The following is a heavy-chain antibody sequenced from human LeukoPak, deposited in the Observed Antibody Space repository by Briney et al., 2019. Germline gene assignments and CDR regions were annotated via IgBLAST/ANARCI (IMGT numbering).Heavy chain of an antibody. CDR3: ARVRDIVVVPAAPRPYYYYYGMDV. Sequence: SVKVSCKASGGTFSSYAISWVRQAPGQGLEWMGGIIPIFGTANYAQKFQGRVTITADESTSTAYMELSSLRSEDTAVYYCARVRDIVVVPAAPRPYYYYYGMDVWGQGTTVTVSS. CDR2: IIPIFGTA. D-gene: IGHD2-2*01. J-gene: IGHJ6*02. V-gene: IGHV1-69*13. CDR1: GGTFSSYA.